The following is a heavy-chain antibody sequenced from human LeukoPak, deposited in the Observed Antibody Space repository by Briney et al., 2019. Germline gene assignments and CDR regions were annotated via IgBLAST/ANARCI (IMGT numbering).Heavy chain of an antibody. J-gene: IGHJ3*02. D-gene: IGHD3-22*01. Sequence: GGSLRLSCAASGFTVSSNYMSWVRQAPGKGLDWVSVIYSSGSTYYADSVKGRFTISRDKSKSTLYLQMNSLRAEDTAVYYCASYDSSGMNAFDIWGQGTMVTVSS. CDR2: IYSSGST. CDR3: ASYDSSGMNAFDI. CDR1: GFTVSSNY. V-gene: IGHV3-66*01.